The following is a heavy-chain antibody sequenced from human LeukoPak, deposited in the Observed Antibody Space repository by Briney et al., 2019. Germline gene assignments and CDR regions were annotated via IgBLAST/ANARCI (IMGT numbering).Heavy chain of an antibody. CDR2: INPNSGGT. D-gene: IGHD5-12*01. CDR3: ARGQGRWDIVATGDFDY. Sequence: GASVKVSCKASGYTFTGYYMHWVRQAPGQGLEWMGWINPNSGGTNYAQKFQGRVTMTRDTSISTAYVELSRLRSDDTAVYYCARGQGRWDIVATGDFDYWGQGTLVTVSS. V-gene: IGHV1-2*02. CDR1: GYTFTGYY. J-gene: IGHJ4*02.